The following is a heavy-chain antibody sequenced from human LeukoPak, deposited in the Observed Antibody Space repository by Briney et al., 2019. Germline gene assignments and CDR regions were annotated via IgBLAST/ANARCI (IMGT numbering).Heavy chain of an antibody. CDR2: ISWNSGSI. CDR3: AKGPDSYVWGSYRYFDY. V-gene: IGHV3-9*01. J-gene: IGHJ4*02. Sequence: GRSLRLSCAASGFTFDDYAMRWVRHAPGKGLEWVSGISWNSGSIGYADSVKGRFTVSRDSAKNSLYLQMNSLRAEDTALYYCAKGPDSYVWGSYRYFDYWGQGTLVTVSS. CDR1: GFTFDDYA. D-gene: IGHD3-16*02.